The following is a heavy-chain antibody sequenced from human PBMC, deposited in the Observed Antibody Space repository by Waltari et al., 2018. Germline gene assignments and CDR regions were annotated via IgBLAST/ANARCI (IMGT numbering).Heavy chain of an antibody. D-gene: IGHD3-9*01. V-gene: IGHV1-2*06. CDR3: ARGASINLSSAFDP. Sequence: QVQLVQSGSELKKPGASVKVSCKASGYIFTNYAMNWVRQAPGQGLEWMGRINPNSGTSNYAVKLQGRISLTRDMSLNTAFMELSRLTSDDTAVYYCARGASINLSSAFDPWGQGTLVTVSS. CDR1: GYIFTNYA. J-gene: IGHJ5*01. CDR2: INPNSGTS.